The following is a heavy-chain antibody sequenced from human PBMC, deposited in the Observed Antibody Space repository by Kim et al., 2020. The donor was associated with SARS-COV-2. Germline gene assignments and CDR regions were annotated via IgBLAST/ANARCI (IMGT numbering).Heavy chain of an antibody. V-gene: IGHV3-9*01. CDR3: AKGGYSSGWGLPDY. CDR2: ISWNSGSI. D-gene: IGHD6-19*01. CDR1: GFTFDDYA. J-gene: IGHJ4*02. Sequence: GGSLRLSCAASGFTFDDYAMHWVRQAPGKGLEWVSGISWNSGSIGYADSVKGRFTISRDNAKNSLYLQMNSLRAEDTALYYCAKGGYSSGWGLPDYWGQGTLVTVSS.